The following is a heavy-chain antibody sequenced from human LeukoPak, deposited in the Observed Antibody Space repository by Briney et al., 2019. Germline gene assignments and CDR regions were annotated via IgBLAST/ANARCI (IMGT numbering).Heavy chain of an antibody. CDR2: ISYSGST. CDR1: SDSMSSSRFY. V-gene: IGHV4-39*01. Sequence: SETLSLTCTVSSDSMSSSRFYGGWIRQPPGRGLEWIVTISYSGSTYYNPSLRSRVTMSIDTSKNQFSLKLSSVTAADTAVYYCASLLSGFISSWCPDYYYGVDVWGQGTTVSVSS. D-gene: IGHD6-13*01. CDR3: ASLLSGFISSWCPDYYYGVDV. J-gene: IGHJ6*02.